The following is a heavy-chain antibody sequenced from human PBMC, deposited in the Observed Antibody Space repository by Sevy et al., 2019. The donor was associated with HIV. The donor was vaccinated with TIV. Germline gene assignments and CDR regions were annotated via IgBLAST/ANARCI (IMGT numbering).Heavy chain of an antibody. CDR3: ARVDYDFGSVKYYGMDV. Sequence: GGSLRLSCAASGFTFSTYSMNWVRQAPGKGLEWVSCFSSSSNYIYYADSVKGRFTISRDNAKNSLYLQMNNLRAEDTAGYYCARVDYDFGSVKYYGMDVWGQGTTVTVSS. CDR1: GFTFSTYS. D-gene: IGHD3-3*01. CDR2: FSSSSNYI. J-gene: IGHJ6*02. V-gene: IGHV3-21*04.